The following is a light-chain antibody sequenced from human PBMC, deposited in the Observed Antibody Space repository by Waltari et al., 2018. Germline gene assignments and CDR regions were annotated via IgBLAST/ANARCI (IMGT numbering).Light chain of an antibody. CDR3: SSYAGSNNVI. V-gene: IGLV2-8*01. J-gene: IGLJ2*01. CDR2: EVT. Sequence: QSALTQPPSASGSRGQSVTISCTGTSSDVGSSNYVSWYQQHPGKAPKLMIYEVTKRPSGVPDRFSGSKSGNTASLTVSELQAEDEADYYCSSYAGSNNVIFGGGTRLTVL. CDR1: SSDVGSSNY.